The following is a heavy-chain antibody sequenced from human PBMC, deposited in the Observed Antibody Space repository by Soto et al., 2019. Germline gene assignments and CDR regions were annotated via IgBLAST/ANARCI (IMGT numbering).Heavy chain of an antibody. Sequence: QVQLVQSGAEVKKPGSSVKVSCTASEGTFNFYTINWVRQAPGQGLEWVGRVNPIVGMSNYGQKFQGRVSITADKSTTTASMSLNSLKSXDXXXXXXXXXXXXXXXXXDSWGQGTLVTVSS. CDR1: EGTFNFYT. V-gene: IGHV1-69*02. J-gene: IGHJ1*01. CDR2: VNPIVGMS. CDR3: XXXXXXXXXXXDS.